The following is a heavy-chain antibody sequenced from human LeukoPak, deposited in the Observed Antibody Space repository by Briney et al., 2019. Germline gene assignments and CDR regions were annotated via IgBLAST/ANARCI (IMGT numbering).Heavy chain of an antibody. Sequence: SGPTLVKPTQTLTLTCTFSGFSLTTGGVGVGWIRQPPGKALEWLALIYWDSNKYYSPSLKSRLTITKDTSKNQVVLTMTNMDPVDTATYYCAHRRLIPSTTVTTGFDSWGQGILVTVPS. CDR1: GFSLTTGGVG. D-gene: IGHD4-17*01. J-gene: IGHJ4*02. CDR3: AHRRLIPSTTVTTGFDS. CDR2: IYWDSNK. V-gene: IGHV2-5*02.